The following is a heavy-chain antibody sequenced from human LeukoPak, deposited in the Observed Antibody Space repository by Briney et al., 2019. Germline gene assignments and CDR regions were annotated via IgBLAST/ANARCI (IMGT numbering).Heavy chain of an antibody. Sequence: ASVKVSCKASGYTLTEHFIHWVRQAPGQGLQYMGWIHPASANTVYAQMFHGRVTLTRDTPATTTYMELSRLRSDDTAVYYCARDLELWGQGTLVAVSS. V-gene: IGHV1-2*02. CDR2: IHPASANT. CDR3: ARDLEL. J-gene: IGHJ5*02. CDR1: GYTLTEHF.